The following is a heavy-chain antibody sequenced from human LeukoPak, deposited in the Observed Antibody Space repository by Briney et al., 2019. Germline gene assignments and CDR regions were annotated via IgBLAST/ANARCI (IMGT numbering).Heavy chain of an antibody. Sequence: GGSLRLSCAASGFTFSSYAMSWVRQAPGKGLEWVSAISGSGGSTYYADSVKGRFTISRDNSKNTLYLQMNSLRAEDTAVYYCAKDLHFWSGYPSYYFDYWGQGTLVTVSS. CDR3: AKDLHFWSGYPSYYFDY. V-gene: IGHV3-23*01. CDR2: ISGSGGST. J-gene: IGHJ4*02. D-gene: IGHD3-3*02. CDR1: GFTFSSYA.